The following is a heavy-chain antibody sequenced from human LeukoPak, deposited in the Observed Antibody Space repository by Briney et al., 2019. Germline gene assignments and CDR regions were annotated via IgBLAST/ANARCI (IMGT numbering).Heavy chain of an antibody. Sequence: QTGGSLRLSCAASGFPFSGYGMNWVRQAPGKGLEWVAFIRNDGSNKYYVDSVKDRLTISRDNSKNTLYLQMDSLRAEDTAVYYCAKKGHDNSGLFDYWGQGTLVTVSS. D-gene: IGHD5-12*01. CDR3: AKKGHDNSGLFDY. V-gene: IGHV3-30*02. J-gene: IGHJ4*02. CDR2: IRNDGSNK. CDR1: GFPFSGYG.